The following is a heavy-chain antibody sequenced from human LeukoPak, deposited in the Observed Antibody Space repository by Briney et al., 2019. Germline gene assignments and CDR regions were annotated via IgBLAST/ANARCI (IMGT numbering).Heavy chain of an antibody. Sequence: PGGSLRLSCAASGFTFSSYSMNWVRQAPGKGLEWVSSISSSGNYIYYGDSVKGRFTISRDNAKNSLYLQMNNLRVEDTAVYYCERERPDNDYWGQGTLVTVSS. J-gene: IGHJ4*02. CDR2: ISSSGNYI. CDR1: GFTFSSYS. D-gene: IGHD1-1*01. V-gene: IGHV3-21*01. CDR3: ERERPDNDY.